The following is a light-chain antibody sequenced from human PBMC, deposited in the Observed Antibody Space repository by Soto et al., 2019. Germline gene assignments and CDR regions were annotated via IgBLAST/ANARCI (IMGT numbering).Light chain of an antibody. CDR3: QQYNSYSLT. V-gene: IGKV1-5*03. CDR1: PSISSW. CDR2: RAS. Sequence: DIQMTQSPSTLSASVGDRVTITCRASPSISSWLAWYQQKPGKAPKLLIYRASSLQIGVPSRFSGSGSGTEFTLTISSLQPDDFATYYCQQYNSYSLTFGGGTKVEIK. J-gene: IGKJ4*01.